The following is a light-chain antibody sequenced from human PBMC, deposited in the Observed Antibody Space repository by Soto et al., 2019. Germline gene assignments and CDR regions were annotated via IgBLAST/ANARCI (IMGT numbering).Light chain of an antibody. J-gene: IGKJ1*01. CDR2: GAS. V-gene: IGKV3-15*01. CDR3: QQYHNCPWT. Sequence: IVITKSPVNLSVSPAETVILSCRASQSLKSNLAWYQQKPGQTPKLLIYGASIRATGFPGRFSGSGSGTDFTLTISSLQAEDFAVYYCQQYHNCPWTFGRGTKVDIK. CDR1: QSLKSN.